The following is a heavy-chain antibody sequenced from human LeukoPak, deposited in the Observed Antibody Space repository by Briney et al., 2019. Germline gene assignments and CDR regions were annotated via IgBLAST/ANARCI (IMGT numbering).Heavy chain of an antibody. CDR3: ARFRLRYFDWLPFHYYMDV. CDR1: GGSISSYY. Sequence: SETLSLTCTVSGGSISSYYWSWIRQPPGKGLEWIGYSYYSGSTNYNPSLKSRVTISVDTSKNQFSLKLSSVTAADTAVYYCARFRLRYFDWLPFHYYMDVWGKGTTVTVSS. J-gene: IGHJ6*03. D-gene: IGHD3-9*01. CDR2: SYYSGST. V-gene: IGHV4-59*08.